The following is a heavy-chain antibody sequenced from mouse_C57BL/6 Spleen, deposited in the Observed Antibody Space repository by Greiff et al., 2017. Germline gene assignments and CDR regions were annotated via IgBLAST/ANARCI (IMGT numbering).Heavy chain of an antibody. CDR1: GFTFSSYA. D-gene: IGHD1-1*01. J-gene: IGHJ3*01. Sequence: EVQLVESGEGLVKPGGSLKLSCAASGFTFSSYAMSWVRQTPEKRLEWVAYISSGGDYIYYADTVKGRFTISRDNARNTLYLQMSSLKSEDSAMYYCTRDDYGSSSFAYWGQGTLVTVSA. V-gene: IGHV5-9-1*02. CDR2: ISSGGDYI. CDR3: TRDDYGSSSFAY.